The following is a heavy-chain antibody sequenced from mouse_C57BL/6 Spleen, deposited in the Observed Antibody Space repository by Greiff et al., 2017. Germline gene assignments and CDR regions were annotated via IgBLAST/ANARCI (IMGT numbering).Heavy chain of an antibody. V-gene: IGHV1-59*01. CDR3: ARRGYGNYVWYFDV. CDR2: IDPSDSYT. D-gene: IGHD2-1*01. Sequence: QVQLQQPGAELVRPGTSVKLSCTASGYTFTSYWMHWVKQRPGQGLEWIGVIDPSDSYTNYNQKFKGKATLTVDTSSSTAYMQLSSLTSEDSAVYYCARRGYGNYVWYFDVWGTGTTVTVSS. CDR1: GYTFTSYW. J-gene: IGHJ1*03.